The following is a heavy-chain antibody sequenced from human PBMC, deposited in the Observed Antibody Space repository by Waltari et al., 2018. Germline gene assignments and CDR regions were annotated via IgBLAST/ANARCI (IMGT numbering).Heavy chain of an antibody. D-gene: IGHD3-16*01. CDR2: MYITAGT. V-gene: IGHV4-39*01. CDR3: AKSRGRQYTYGALDY. J-gene: IGHJ4*02. CDR1: GGSISSSSYY. Sequence: QLQLQESGPGLVKPSETLSLTCTVSGGSISSSSYYWGWIRQPPGKGLEWVSFMYITAGTYYADSVKGRFTISRDSSKNTLYLQMSSLRPDDTAVYYCAKSRGRQYTYGALDYWGQGILVTVSS.